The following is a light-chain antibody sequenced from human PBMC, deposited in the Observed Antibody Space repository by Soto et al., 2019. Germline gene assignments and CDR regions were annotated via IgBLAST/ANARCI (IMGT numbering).Light chain of an antibody. V-gene: IGKV3-15*01. J-gene: IGKJ4*01. Sequence: EIVMTQSPATLSVSPGERVSLSCRASQSIYDKLAWYQQKPGQTPRLLIYDASTRATGISGSFSGSGSGTEFTLTISSLQSEDFAVYYCQQYIQWPLTFGGGTKVDIK. CDR2: DAS. CDR1: QSIYDK. CDR3: QQYIQWPLT.